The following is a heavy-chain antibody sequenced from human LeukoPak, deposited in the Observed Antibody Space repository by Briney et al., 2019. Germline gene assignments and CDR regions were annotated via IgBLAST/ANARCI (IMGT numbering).Heavy chain of an antibody. D-gene: IGHD4-17*01. CDR1: GFTFSSYG. J-gene: IGHJ4*02. V-gene: IGHV3-23*01. Sequence: GGSLRLSCAASGFTFSSYGMSWVRQAPGKGLEWVSAISGSGGSTYYADSVKGRFTISRDNSKNTLYLQMGSLRAEDMAVYYCARDFGDYPNAPFDYWGQGTLVTVSS. CDR3: ARDFGDYPNAPFDY. CDR2: ISGSGGST.